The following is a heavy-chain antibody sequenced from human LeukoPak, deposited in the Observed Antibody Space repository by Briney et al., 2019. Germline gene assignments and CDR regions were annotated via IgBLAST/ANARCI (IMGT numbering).Heavy chain of an antibody. J-gene: IGHJ6*02. D-gene: IGHD3-10*01. CDR1: GFTFSSYG. CDR2: ISYDGSNK. CDR3: ASDLSGSGSYYNELYYYYGMDV. V-gene: IGHV3-30*19. Sequence: GGSLRLSCAASGFTFSSYGMHWVRQAPGKGLEWVAVISYDGSNKYYADSVKGRFTISRDNSKNTLYLQMNSLRAEDTAVYYCASDLSGSGSYYNELYYYYGMDVWGQGTTVTVSS.